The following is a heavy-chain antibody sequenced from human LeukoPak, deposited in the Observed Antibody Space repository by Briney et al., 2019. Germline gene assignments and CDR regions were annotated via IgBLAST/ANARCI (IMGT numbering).Heavy chain of an antibody. CDR1: GFIFSSYG. Sequence: PGGSLRLSCGVSGFIFSSYGMNWVRQAPGKGLEWVSYISRSGSYIRFADSVEGRFTISRDNAKNSLYLQMNSLRAEDTAVYYCARVPIVTGNSYFYMDVWGKGTKVTVSS. V-gene: IGHV3-21*05. D-gene: IGHD2/OR15-2a*01. CDR2: ISRSGSYI. J-gene: IGHJ6*03. CDR3: ARVPIVTGNSYFYMDV.